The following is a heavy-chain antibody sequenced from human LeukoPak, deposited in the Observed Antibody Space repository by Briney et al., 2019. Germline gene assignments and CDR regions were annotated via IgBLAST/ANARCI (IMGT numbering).Heavy chain of an antibody. CDR3: AKGEFSGVVTAIIDY. D-gene: IGHD2-21*02. CDR2: ISWDSGSI. Sequence: GGSLRLSCAASGFTFDDYAMHWVRQAPGKGLEWVPGISWDSGSIGYADSVKGRFTISRDNAKNSLYLQMNSLRAEDTALYYCAKGEFSGVVTAIIDYWGQGTLVTVSS. V-gene: IGHV3-9*01. J-gene: IGHJ4*02. CDR1: GFTFDDYA.